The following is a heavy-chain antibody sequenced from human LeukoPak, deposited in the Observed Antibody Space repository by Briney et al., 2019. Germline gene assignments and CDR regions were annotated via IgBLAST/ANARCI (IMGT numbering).Heavy chain of an antibody. D-gene: IGHD6-13*01. CDR3: ARDSSSWYYFDY. V-gene: IGHV1-46*01. CDR1: GYSFTSHY. CDR2: INPSGSST. J-gene: IGHJ4*02. Sequence: ASVKVSCKASGYSFTSHYMHWVRQAPGQGLEWLGLINPSGSSTLYAQKFQGRVTMTRDMSTTTDYMELSSLRSEDTAVYYCARDSSSWYYFDYWGQGTLVTVSS.